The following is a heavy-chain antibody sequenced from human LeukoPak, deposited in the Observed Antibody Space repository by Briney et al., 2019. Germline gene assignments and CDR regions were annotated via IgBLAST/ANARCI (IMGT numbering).Heavy chain of an antibody. Sequence: QPGRSLRLSCAASGFTFSSYGMHWVRQAPGKGLEWVAVISYDGSNKYYADSVKGRFTISRDNSKNTLYLQMNSLRAEDTVVYYCILRWGFWGQGTLVTVSS. V-gene: IGHV3-30*03. CDR1: GFTFSSYG. J-gene: IGHJ4*02. CDR2: ISYDGSNK. D-gene: IGHD7-27*01. CDR3: ILRWGF.